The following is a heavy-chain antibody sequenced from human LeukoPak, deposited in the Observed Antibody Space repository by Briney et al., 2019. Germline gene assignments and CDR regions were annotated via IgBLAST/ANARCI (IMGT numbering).Heavy chain of an antibody. CDR1: GGSISSSSYY. J-gene: IGHJ3*02. Sequence: SETLSLTCTVSGGSISSSSYYWGWIRQPPGKGLEWIGSIYYSGSTYYNPSLKSRVTISVDTSKNQFSLKLSSVTAADTAVYYCARLRRAFDIWGQGTMVTVSS. CDR2: IYYSGST. CDR3: ARLRRAFDI. V-gene: IGHV4-39*01.